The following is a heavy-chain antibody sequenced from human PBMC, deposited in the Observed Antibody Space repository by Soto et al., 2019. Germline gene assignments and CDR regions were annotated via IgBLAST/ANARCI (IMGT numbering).Heavy chain of an antibody. D-gene: IGHD6-13*01. CDR2: VYNSGST. V-gene: IGHV4-59*01. J-gene: IGHJ4*02. Sequence: PSEILSLTCTASGGSISSNYWTWIRQPPGKGLEWIGYVYNSGSTNYNPSLKSRVTISEDTSKSQFSLKVNSMTAADTAVYYCARYRREAVAGYTLDNWGQGILVTVSS. CDR1: GGSISSNY. CDR3: ARYRREAVAGYTLDN.